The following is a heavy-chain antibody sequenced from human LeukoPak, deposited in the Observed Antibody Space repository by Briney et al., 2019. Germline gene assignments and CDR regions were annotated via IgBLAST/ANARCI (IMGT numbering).Heavy chain of an antibody. CDR3: ARDIYSVLIVVVTAGGLDY. CDR1: GYTFTSYD. Sequence: ASVKVSCKASGYTFTSYDINWVRQATGQGLEWMGWINPNSGGTNYAQKFQGRVTMTRDTSISTAYMELSRLRSDDTAVYYCARDIYSVLIVVVTAGGLDYWGQGTLVTVSS. J-gene: IGHJ4*02. V-gene: IGHV1-2*02. D-gene: IGHD2-21*02. CDR2: INPNSGGT.